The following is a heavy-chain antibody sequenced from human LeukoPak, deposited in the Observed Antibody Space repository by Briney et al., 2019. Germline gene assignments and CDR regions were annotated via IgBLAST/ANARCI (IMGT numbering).Heavy chain of an antibody. D-gene: IGHD2/OR15-2a*01. CDR1: GFTDSSNY. V-gene: IGHV3-53*01. CDR3: AKVGTVYFPLDF. CDR2: IYSGGST. Sequence: GGSLRLSCAASGFTDSSNYMSWVRQAPGKGLEWVSVIYSGGSTYYADSVKGRFTISRDNSKNTLYLQMNSLRAGDTAVYYCAKVGTVYFPLDFWGQGTLVTVSS. J-gene: IGHJ4*02.